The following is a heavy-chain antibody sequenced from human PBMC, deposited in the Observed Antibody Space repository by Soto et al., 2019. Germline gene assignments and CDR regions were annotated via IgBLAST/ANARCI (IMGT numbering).Heavy chain of an antibody. J-gene: IGHJ6*02. CDR1: GFTFSIYS. D-gene: IGHD6-6*01. CDR3: ARAEQIVYYYYGMDV. Sequence: GGSLRLSCSASGFTFSIYSMNWVRQAPGKGLEWVSYISSSSSTIYYADSVKGRFTISRDNAKNSLYLQMNSLRDEDTAVYYCARAEQIVYYYYGMDVWGQGTTVTVSS. CDR2: ISSSSSTI. V-gene: IGHV3-48*02.